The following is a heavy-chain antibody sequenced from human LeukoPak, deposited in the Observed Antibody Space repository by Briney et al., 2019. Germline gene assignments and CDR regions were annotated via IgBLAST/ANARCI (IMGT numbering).Heavy chain of an antibody. V-gene: IGHV4-59*01. D-gene: IGHD4-11*01. CDR2: IYYSGST. J-gene: IGHJ3*02. Sequence: SETLSLTCTVSGGSISSYYWSWIRQPPGKGLEWIGYIYYSGSTNYNPSLKSRVTISVDTSKNQFSLKLSSVTAADTAVYYCARGLHGRAFDIWGQGTKVTVSS. CDR1: GGSISSYY. CDR3: ARGLHGRAFDI.